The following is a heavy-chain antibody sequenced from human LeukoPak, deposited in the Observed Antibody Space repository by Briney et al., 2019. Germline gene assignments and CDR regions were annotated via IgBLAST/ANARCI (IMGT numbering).Heavy chain of an antibody. V-gene: IGHV3-30-3*01. CDR1: GFTFSSYA. CDR2: ISYDGSNK. Sequence: GGSLRLSCAASGFTFSSYAMHWVRQAPGKGLEWVAVISYDGSNKYYADSVKGRFTISRDNSKNTLYLQMNSLRAEDTAVYYCARELGRSGMDVWGQGTTVTVSS. J-gene: IGHJ6*02. CDR3: ARELGRSGMDV.